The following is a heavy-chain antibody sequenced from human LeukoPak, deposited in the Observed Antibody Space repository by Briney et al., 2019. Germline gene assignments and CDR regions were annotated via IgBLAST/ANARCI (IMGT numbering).Heavy chain of an antibody. D-gene: IGHD3-3*01. Sequence: GGSLRLSCAASGFTLSSYAMSWGSQAPGKGLEWVSAISGSGGSTSYADSVKGRFTISRDHSKNTLYLQMNGLRAEDTAVYYCAKGLGARITIFGVVIGGDVWGKGTTVTVSS. V-gene: IGHV3-23*01. CDR1: GFTLSSYA. CDR2: ISGSGGST. J-gene: IGHJ6*04. CDR3: AKGLGARITIFGVVIGGDV.